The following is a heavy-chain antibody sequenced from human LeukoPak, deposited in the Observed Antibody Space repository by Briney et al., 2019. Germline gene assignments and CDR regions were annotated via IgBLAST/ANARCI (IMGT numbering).Heavy chain of an antibody. CDR3: AKDFMSIAADYYYYGMDV. Sequence: GRSLRLSCAASGFTFDDYAMHWVRQAPGKGLEWVSLISWDGGSTYYADSVKGRFTITRDNSKNSLYLQMNSLRAEDTALYYCAKDFMSIAADYYYYGMDVWGQGTTVTVSS. CDR1: GFTFDDYA. J-gene: IGHJ6*02. CDR2: ISWDGGST. V-gene: IGHV3-43D*03. D-gene: IGHD6-6*01.